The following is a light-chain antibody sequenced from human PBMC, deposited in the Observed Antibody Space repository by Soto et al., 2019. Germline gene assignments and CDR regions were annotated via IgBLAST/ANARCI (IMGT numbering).Light chain of an antibody. CDR2: AAS. Sequence: IQLTQSPSSLSASVGDRVTITFRASQGISSYLAWYQQKPGKAPKLLIYAASTLQSGVPSRFSGSGSGTDFTLTISSLRPEDFASYYCQQTYSTPLPFGGGTNVDIK. CDR1: QGISSY. J-gene: IGKJ4*01. CDR3: QQTYSTPLP. V-gene: IGKV1-9*01.